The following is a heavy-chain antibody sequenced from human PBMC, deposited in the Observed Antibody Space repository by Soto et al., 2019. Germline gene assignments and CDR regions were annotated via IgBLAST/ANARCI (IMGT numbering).Heavy chain of an antibody. CDR3: TTAGIAYCGGDCYSEYYFDY. CDR1: GFTFSDYF. J-gene: IGHJ4*02. Sequence: PGGSLILSCAASGFTFSDYFMHWVRQAPGKGLKWVAVISYDGSNKYYAYSVKGRFTISRDNSKNTLYLQMNSLKTEDTAVYYCTTAGIAYCGGDCYSEYYFDYWGQGTLVTVSS. D-gene: IGHD2-21*02. V-gene: IGHV3-30-3*01. CDR2: ISYDGSNK.